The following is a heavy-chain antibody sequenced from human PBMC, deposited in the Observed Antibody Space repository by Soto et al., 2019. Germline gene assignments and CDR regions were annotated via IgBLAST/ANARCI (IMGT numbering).Heavy chain of an antibody. Sequence: EVQLAESGGGMVQPGGSLRLSCVASGFTFSSYDMHWVRQAPGKGLEYVSSISSNGGTTYYGNSVKGRSTISRDNSKNTLYLQMFSLRAEDMAVYYCVRRVSGNYDYWGQGTLVTVSS. CDR3: VRRVSGNYDY. D-gene: IGHD1-7*01. CDR1: GFTFSSYD. V-gene: IGHV3-64*01. J-gene: IGHJ4*02. CDR2: ISSNGGTT.